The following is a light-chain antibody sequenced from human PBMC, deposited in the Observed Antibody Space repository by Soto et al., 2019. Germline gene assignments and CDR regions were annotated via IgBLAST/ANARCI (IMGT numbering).Light chain of an antibody. Sequence: NFMLAQPHSVSESPGKTVTISCTRSSGSIVSNYVQWYQQRPGSAPTTVIYEDNQRPSGVPDRFSGSIDSSSNSASLTISGLKTEDEADYYCQSYDSNAHWVFGGGTQLTVL. V-gene: IGLV6-57*04. CDR2: EDN. CDR3: QSYDSNAHWV. CDR1: SGSIVSNY. J-gene: IGLJ3*02.